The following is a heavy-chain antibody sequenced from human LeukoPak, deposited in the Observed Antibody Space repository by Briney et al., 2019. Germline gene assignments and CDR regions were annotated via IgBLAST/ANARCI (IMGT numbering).Heavy chain of an antibody. CDR3: ARRKPPYSGSLDAFDI. V-gene: IGHV1-46*01. CDR2: INPSGGST. Sequence: ASVKVSCKASGYTFTGYYMHWVRQAPGQGLEWMGIINPSGGSTSYAQKFQGRVTMTRDTSTSTVYMELSSLRSEDTAVYYCARRKPPYSGSLDAFDIWGQGTMVTVSS. D-gene: IGHD1-26*01. CDR1: GYTFTGYY. J-gene: IGHJ3*02.